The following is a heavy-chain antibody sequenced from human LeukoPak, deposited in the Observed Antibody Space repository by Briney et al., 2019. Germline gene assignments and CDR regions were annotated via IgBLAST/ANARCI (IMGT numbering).Heavy chain of an antibody. Sequence: SGTLSLTCTVSGGSISITDYYWGWIPQPPGKGLEWIGTIYYSGNTYYNPSLKSRVTISVDTSKNQFSLKLSSVTAADTAVYYCARRNYDNSGYYSTFDYWGQGTLVTVSS. V-gene: IGHV4-39*01. D-gene: IGHD3-22*01. CDR2: IYYSGNT. CDR3: ARRNYDNSGYYSTFDY. CDR1: GGSISITDYY. J-gene: IGHJ4*02.